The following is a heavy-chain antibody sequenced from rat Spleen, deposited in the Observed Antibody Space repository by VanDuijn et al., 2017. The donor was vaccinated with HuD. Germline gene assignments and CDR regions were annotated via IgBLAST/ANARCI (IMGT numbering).Heavy chain of an antibody. CDR1: GFTFSDYY. D-gene: IGHD2-7*01. J-gene: IGHJ1*01. CDR2: ISYDGSST. Sequence: EVQLVESDGGLVQPGRSLKLSCVASGFTFSDYYMAWVRQAPTKGLEWVATISYDGSSTYFLDSVKGRFTISRDNAKSTLYLQMDSLRSEDTATYYCARQGYLRDWYFDFWGPGTMVTVSS. V-gene: IGHV5-29*01. CDR3: ARQGYLRDWYFDF.